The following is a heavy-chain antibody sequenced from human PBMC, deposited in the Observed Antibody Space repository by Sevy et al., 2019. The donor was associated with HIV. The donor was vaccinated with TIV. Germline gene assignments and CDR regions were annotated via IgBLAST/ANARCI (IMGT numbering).Heavy chain of an antibody. J-gene: IGHJ5*02. Sequence: GGSLRLSCAASGFSFNSYWRHWVRQAPGKGLEWVSHISDDGISTTYADSVKGRFTISRDNAKNTLYLQMNSLRDEDTALYYCHAASQGSWGQGTLVTVSS. CDR3: HAASQGS. CDR1: GFSFNSYW. D-gene: IGHD6-25*01. CDR2: ISDDGIST. V-gene: IGHV3-74*01.